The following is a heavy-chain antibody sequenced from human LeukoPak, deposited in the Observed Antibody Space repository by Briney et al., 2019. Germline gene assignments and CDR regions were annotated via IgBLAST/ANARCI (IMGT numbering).Heavy chain of an antibody. CDR3: ARTGVGDPIYFDY. CDR2: IIPIFGTA. Sequence: GASVKVSCKASGGTFSSYAISWVRQAPGQGLEWMGGIIPIFGTANYAQKFQGRVTITADESTSTAYMELSSLRSEDTAVYYCARTGVGDPIYFDYWGQGTLVTVSS. V-gene: IGHV1-69*13. D-gene: IGHD2-21*02. J-gene: IGHJ4*02. CDR1: GGTFSSYA.